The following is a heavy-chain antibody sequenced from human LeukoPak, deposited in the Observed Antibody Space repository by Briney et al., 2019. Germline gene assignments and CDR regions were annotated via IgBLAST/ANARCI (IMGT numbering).Heavy chain of an antibody. J-gene: IGHJ4*02. V-gene: IGHV3-64*01. CDR1: GFTFSNFA. D-gene: IGHD3-10*01. Sequence: GGSLRLSCAASGFTFSNFAMSWVRQAPGKGLEYVSAISSNGGSTYYANSVKGRFTISRDNSKNTLYLQMGSLRAEDMAVYYCARERWFGELSVGFDYWGQGTLVTVSS. CDR2: ISSNGGST. CDR3: ARERWFGELSVGFDY.